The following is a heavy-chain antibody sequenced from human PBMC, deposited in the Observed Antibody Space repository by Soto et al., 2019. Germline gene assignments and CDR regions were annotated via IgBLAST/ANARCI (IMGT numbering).Heavy chain of an antibody. CDR2: IFYTGST. J-gene: IGHJ4*02. CDR3: ARQRDNGYASYYFDF. Sequence: QVQLHESGPGLVKPSETLSLTCNVSGGSISPYYWSWIRQSPGERPEWLGFIFYTGSTTYNPSLEGRVTISLDTSKSKFSLTLTSATAADTAVYFCARQRDNGYASYYFDFWGQGTLVTVSS. V-gene: IGHV4-59*08. D-gene: IGHD5-12*01. CDR1: GGSISPYY.